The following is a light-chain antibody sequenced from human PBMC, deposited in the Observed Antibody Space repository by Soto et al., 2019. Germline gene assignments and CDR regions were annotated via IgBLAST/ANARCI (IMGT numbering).Light chain of an antibody. J-gene: IGKJ4*01. Sequence: EIGMTQSPATLSWSPGERATLSCMASQSVSSNLAWYQQKPGQAPRLLIYDASNRAPGVAARFSGSGSGTDFTLTISSLEPEDFAIYYCQQRNNWPLITFGGGTKVDIK. CDR1: QSVSSN. CDR3: QQRNNWPLIT. V-gene: IGKV3-11*01. CDR2: DAS.